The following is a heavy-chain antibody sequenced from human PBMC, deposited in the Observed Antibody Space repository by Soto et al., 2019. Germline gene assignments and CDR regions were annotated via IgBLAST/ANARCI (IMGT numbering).Heavy chain of an antibody. CDR2: INAGNGKT. D-gene: IGHD6-13*01. CDR3: ARGNSSRWSEPLDY. Sequence: ASVKFSCKASGYTFTSYAMHWVLQAPGQRLEWMGWINAGNGKTKYSQKFQGRVTITRDTSASTAYMELSSLRSEETAVYYCARGNSSRWSEPLDYWGQGTLVTVSS. CDR1: GYTFTSYA. V-gene: IGHV1-3*01. J-gene: IGHJ4*02.